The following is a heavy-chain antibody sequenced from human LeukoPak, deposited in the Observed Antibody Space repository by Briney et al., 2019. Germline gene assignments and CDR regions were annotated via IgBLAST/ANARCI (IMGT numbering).Heavy chain of an antibody. CDR2: ITYDGSNK. V-gene: IGHV3-30*04. J-gene: IGHJ6*03. CDR1: GFTLSNYA. Sequence: GGSLRLSCAASGFTLSNYAMHWVRQAPGKGLEWVAIITYDGSNKYYADAVKGRFTISRDNSKNTLYLQMNSLRAEDTALYYCARDGYFGPDSVPGAGALGDYYMDVWRKGTTVTVSS. CDR3: ARDGYFGPDSVPGAGALGDYYMDV. D-gene: IGHD3-9*01.